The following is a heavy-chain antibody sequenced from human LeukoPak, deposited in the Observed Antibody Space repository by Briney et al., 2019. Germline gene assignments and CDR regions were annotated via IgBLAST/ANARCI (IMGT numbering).Heavy chain of an antibody. CDR1: GYMFTGYF. V-gene: IGHV1-2*02. CDR3: AREGSGGSRSGWFDP. Sequence: ASVKVSCKASGYMFTGYFIHWVRQAPGQGLEWMGWINPNSGGTNYAQKFQGRVTMTRDTSISTAYMELSRLRSDDTAVYYCAREGSGGSRSGWFDPWGQGTLVTVSS. D-gene: IGHD2-15*01. J-gene: IGHJ5*02. CDR2: INPNSGGT.